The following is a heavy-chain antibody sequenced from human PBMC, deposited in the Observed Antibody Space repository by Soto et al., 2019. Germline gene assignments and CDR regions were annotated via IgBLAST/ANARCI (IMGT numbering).Heavy chain of an antibody. CDR2: INSDGSST. Sequence: GGSLRLSCAASGFTFSSYWMHWVRQAPGKGLVWVSRINSDGSSTSYADSVKGRFTISRDNAKSTLYLQMNSLRAEDTAVYYCANAFGRYCSGGSCYSYYFDYWGQGTLVTVS. J-gene: IGHJ4*02. D-gene: IGHD2-15*01. CDR1: GFTFSSYW. CDR3: ANAFGRYCSGGSCYSYYFDY. V-gene: IGHV3-74*01.